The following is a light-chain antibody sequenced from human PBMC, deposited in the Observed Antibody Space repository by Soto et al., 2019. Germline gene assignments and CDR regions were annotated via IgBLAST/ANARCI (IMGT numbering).Light chain of an antibody. CDR2: AAS. V-gene: IGKV1-39*01. J-gene: IGKJ4*01. CDR1: QSISSY. Sequence: DIQMTQSPSSLSASVGDRVTITCRASQSISSYLNWYQQKPGKAPKLLIYAASSLQSGVPSRFSGIGSGTDFTLSISSLQPEDFATYSCHHSYSGPLPFGGVTK. CDR3: HHSYSGPLP.